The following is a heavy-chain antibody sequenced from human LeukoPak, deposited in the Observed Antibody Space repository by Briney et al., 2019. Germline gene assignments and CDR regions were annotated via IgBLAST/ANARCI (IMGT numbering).Heavy chain of an antibody. CDR3: ARQYYTSGPPRVFDY. J-gene: IGHJ4*02. Sequence: SETLSLTCTVSSGSISGYFWSWIRQPPGKGLEWIGYSYYSGGTSYNPSLKSRGTISLDTSKNQFSLKLSSVTAADTAVYYCARQYYTSGPPRVFDYWGEGALVTVSS. V-gene: IGHV4-59*08. CDR1: SGSISGYF. CDR2: SYYSGGT. D-gene: IGHD6-19*01.